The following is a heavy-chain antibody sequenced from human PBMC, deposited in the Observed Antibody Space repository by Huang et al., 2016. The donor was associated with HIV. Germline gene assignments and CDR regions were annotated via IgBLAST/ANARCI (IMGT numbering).Heavy chain of an antibody. CDR3: ARGIAAGDY. D-gene: IGHD6-25*01. V-gene: IGHV1-3*01. Sequence: QVQLVQSGAEVKKPGASVKVSCKASGYIFSTYDTHWVRQAPGPRLEWMGRINAGNGNTKYSQRFQGRVTITRDTAANTAYVELSSLRSEDTGVYYCARGIAAGDYWGQGTLVTVSS. CDR1: GYIFSTYD. CDR2: INAGNGNT. J-gene: IGHJ4*02.